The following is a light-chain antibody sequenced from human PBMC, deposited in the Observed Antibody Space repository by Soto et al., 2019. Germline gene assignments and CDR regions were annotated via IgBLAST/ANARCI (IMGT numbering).Light chain of an antibody. J-gene: IGKJ1*01. CDR1: QSVSSSY. CDR2: GAS. CDR3: QQYGSSPQWT. Sequence: EIVLTQSPGTLSLSPGERATLSCRASQSVSSSYLAWYQQKPGQAPRLRIYGASSRATGITDRFSGSGSGTDFTLTIRRLEPEDVAVYYCQQYGSSPQWTFGQGTKVEIK. V-gene: IGKV3-20*01.